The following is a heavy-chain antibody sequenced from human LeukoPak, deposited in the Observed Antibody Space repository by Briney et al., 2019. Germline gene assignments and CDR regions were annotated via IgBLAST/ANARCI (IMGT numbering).Heavy chain of an antibody. CDR2: IIPIFGIA. Sequence: SVKGSCKASGGTFSSYAISCVRQAPGQGLEWMGRIIPIFGIANYAQKFQGRVTITADKSTSTAYMELSSLRSEDTAVYYCARDWEIVPAAIRESDYYYYGMDVWGQGTTVTVSS. CDR1: GGTFSSYA. V-gene: IGHV1-69*04. D-gene: IGHD2-2*02. CDR3: ARDWEIVPAAIRESDYYYYGMDV. J-gene: IGHJ6*02.